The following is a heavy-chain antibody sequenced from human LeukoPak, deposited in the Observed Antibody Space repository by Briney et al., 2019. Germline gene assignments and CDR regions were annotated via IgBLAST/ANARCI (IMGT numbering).Heavy chain of an antibody. J-gene: IGHJ3*02. CDR3: AGAPPLLYSSSSLGAFDI. Sequence: SETLYLTCTVSGGSISSYYWSWIRQPPGKGLEWIGYIYYSGSTNYNPSLRSRVTISVDTSKNQFSLKLNSVTAADTAVYYCAGAPPLLYSSSSLGAFDIWGQGTMVTVSS. CDR1: GGSISSYY. V-gene: IGHV4-59*01. D-gene: IGHD6-13*01. CDR2: IYYSGST.